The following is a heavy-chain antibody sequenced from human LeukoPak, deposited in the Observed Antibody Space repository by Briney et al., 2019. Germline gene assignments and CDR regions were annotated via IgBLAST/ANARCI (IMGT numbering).Heavy chain of an antibody. CDR1: GYTLTELS. Sequence: ASVKVSCKVSGYTLTELSMHWVRQAPGNGLEWMGGFDPEDGETIYAQKFQGRVTMNEDTSTDTGYMELSSLRSEDTAVYYCATDRDFRSGSYSYYYYGMDVWGQGTTVTVSS. D-gene: IGHD1-26*01. J-gene: IGHJ6*02. CDR3: ATDRDFRSGSYSYYYYGMDV. CDR2: FDPEDGET. V-gene: IGHV1-24*01.